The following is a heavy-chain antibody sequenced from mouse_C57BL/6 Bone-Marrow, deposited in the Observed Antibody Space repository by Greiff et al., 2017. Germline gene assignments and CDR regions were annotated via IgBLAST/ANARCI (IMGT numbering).Heavy chain of an antibody. Sequence: VQLQQSGAELVRPGASVKLSCTASGFNIKDYSMPWVQQRPEQGLEWIGRIDPEDGDTESAPKFQGKATMTADTSSNTAYMQLSSLTTEDSAIYYCARGKVYYYYSMDYWGQGTSVTVSS. CDR1: GFNIKDYS. V-gene: IGHV14-1*01. CDR2: IDPEDGDT. D-gene: IGHD2-1*01. CDR3: ARGKVYYYYSMDY. J-gene: IGHJ4*01.